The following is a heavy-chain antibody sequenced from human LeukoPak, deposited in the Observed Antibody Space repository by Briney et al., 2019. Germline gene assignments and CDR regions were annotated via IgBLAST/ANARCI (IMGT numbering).Heavy chain of an antibody. Sequence: SETLSLTCTVSGDSISSYYWSWIRQPPGKGLEWIGYIYHSGSTNYNPSLKSRVTISADTSKDQFSLKLASVTAADTAVYYCATGYSSTWYYFDYWGQGTLVSVSS. D-gene: IGHD6-13*01. CDR1: GDSISSYY. V-gene: IGHV4-59*01. J-gene: IGHJ4*02. CDR2: IYHSGST. CDR3: ATGYSSTWYYFDY.